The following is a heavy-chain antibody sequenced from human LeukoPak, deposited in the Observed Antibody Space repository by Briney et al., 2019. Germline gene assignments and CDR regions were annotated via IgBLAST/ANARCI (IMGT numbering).Heavy chain of an antibody. J-gene: IGHJ6*04. Sequence: PGGSLRLSCAASGSTFSSYNMNWVRQAPGKGLEWVSSISSSSSYIYYADSVKGRFTISRDNAKKSLYLQMNSLRAEDTAVYYCAELGITMIGGVWGKGTTVTISS. CDR3: AELGITMIGGV. CDR1: GSTFSSYN. D-gene: IGHD3-10*02. V-gene: IGHV3-21*01. CDR2: ISSSSSYI.